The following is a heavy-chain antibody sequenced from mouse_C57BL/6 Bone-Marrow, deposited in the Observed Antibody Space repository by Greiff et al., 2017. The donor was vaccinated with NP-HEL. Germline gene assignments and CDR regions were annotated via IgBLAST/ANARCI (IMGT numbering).Heavy chain of an antibody. Sequence: VQLQQSGAELVKPGASVKISCKASGYAFSSYWMNWVKQRPGKGLEWIGQIYPGDGDTNYNGKFKGKATLTADKSSSTAYMQLSSLTSEDSAVYFCARWNDYYGISYRYWYFDVWGTGTTVTVSS. D-gene: IGHD1-1*01. CDR3: ARWNDYYGISYRYWYFDV. CDR1: GYAFSSYW. CDR2: IYPGDGDT. J-gene: IGHJ1*03. V-gene: IGHV1-80*01.